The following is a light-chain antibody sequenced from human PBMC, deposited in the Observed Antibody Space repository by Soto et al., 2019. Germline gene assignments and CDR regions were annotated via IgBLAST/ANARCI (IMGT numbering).Light chain of an antibody. Sequence: EIVLTQSPGTLSLSPGERATLSCRASQSVASSHLAWYRQKPGQTPRLLIYDASSRATGIPDRISGSGSWTHFTLNLSRLEPEDFGVYYCQQYGSAPFTFGPGTKVDSK. CDR3: QQYGSAPFT. V-gene: IGKV3-20*01. J-gene: IGKJ3*01. CDR2: DAS. CDR1: QSVASSH.